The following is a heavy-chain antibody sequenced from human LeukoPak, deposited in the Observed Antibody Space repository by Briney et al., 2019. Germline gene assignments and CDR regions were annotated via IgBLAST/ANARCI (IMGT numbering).Heavy chain of an antibody. V-gene: IGHV3-23*01. Sequence: GGSLRPSCAASGFTFSSYAMNWVRQAPGKGLEWVSAITGSGGRTYYADSVKGRFTISRDNSKNTLYLQMNSLRAEDTAIYYCAKEYTGTFSPFPSYFDNWGQGTLVTVSS. CDR2: ITGSGGRT. J-gene: IGHJ4*02. D-gene: IGHD1-26*01. CDR1: GFTFSSYA. CDR3: AKEYTGTFSPFPSYFDN.